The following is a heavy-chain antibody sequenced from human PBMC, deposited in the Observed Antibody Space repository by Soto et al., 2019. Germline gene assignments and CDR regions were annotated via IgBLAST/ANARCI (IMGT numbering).Heavy chain of an antibody. CDR2: ISYDGSNK. D-gene: IGHD4-4*01. J-gene: IGHJ5*02. Sequence: GGSLRLSCAASGFTFSSYAMHWVRQAPGKELEWVAVISYDGSNKYYADSVKGRFTISRDNSKNTLYLQMNSLRAEDTAVYYCARDGWIDSNYMDNWFDPWGQGTLVTVSS. V-gene: IGHV3-30-3*01. CDR1: GFTFSSYA. CDR3: ARDGWIDSNYMDNWFDP.